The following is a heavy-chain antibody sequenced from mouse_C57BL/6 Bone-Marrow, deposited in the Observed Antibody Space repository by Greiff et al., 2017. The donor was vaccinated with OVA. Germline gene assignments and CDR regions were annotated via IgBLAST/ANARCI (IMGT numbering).Heavy chain of an antibody. V-gene: IGHV1-64*01. J-gene: IGHJ1*03. CDR3: ATTHYYGSSYWYFDV. CDR2: IHPNSGST. Sequence: QVQLKQPGAELVKPGASVKLSCKASGYTFTSYWMHWVKQRPGQGLEWIGMIHPNSGSTNYNEKFKSKATLTVDKSSSTAYMQLSSLTSEDSAVYYCATTHYYGSSYWYFDVWGTGTTGTVAS. D-gene: IGHD1-1*01. CDR1: GYTFTSYW.